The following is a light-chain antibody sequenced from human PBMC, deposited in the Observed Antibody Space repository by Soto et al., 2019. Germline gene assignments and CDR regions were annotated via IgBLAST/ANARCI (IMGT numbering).Light chain of an antibody. CDR3: MQGTNWPWT. CDR1: ESLVYSDGNTY. Sequence: DVVMTQSPLSLPVTLGQPASISCRSSESLVYSDGNTYLNWFQQRPGQSPRRLFYKVSNRDSGVPDRFSGSGSGTDFTLKISRVEADDVRVYYCMQGTNWPWTFGQGTKV. CDR2: KVS. V-gene: IGKV2-30*01. J-gene: IGKJ1*01.